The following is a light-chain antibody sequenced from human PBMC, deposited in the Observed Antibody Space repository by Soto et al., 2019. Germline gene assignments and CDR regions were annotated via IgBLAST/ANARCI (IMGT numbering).Light chain of an antibody. J-gene: IGLJ2*01. Sequence: QSVLTQPPSASGTPGQRVTISCSGSSSNIGSNTVNWYQQLPGTAPKLLIYSNNQRPSGVPDRFSASKSGTSASLAISGLQSEEEADYYCAAWDDSLNGPVFGGGTKLTVL. V-gene: IGLV1-44*01. CDR3: AAWDDSLNGPV. CDR1: SSNIGSNT. CDR2: SNN.